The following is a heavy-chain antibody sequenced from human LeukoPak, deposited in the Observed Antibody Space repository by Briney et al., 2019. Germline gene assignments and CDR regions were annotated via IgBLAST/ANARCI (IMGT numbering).Heavy chain of an antibody. V-gene: IGHV3-11*01. Sequence: GGSLRLSCAASGFTFSDYYMNWIRQAPGKGLEWVSYISSSGSTIYYADSVKGRFTISRDNAKNSLYLQMNSLRAEDTAVYYCAGGYSSSWYYYYYMDVWGKGTTVTISS. J-gene: IGHJ6*03. CDR3: AGGYSSSWYYYYYMDV. CDR1: GFTFSDYY. D-gene: IGHD6-13*01. CDR2: ISSSGSTI.